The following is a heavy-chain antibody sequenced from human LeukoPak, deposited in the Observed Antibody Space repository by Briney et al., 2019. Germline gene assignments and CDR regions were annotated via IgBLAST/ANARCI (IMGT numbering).Heavy chain of an antibody. CDR2: IQYDGSEK. CDR1: GFTFSSYG. D-gene: IGHD6-6*01. J-gene: IGHJ4*02. Sequence: GGSLRLSCAVSGFTFSSYGMHWVRQAPGKGLEWVAFIQYDGSEKYYADSVKGRFTMSRDNSKNTLYLQMNSPRTEDTAVYYCARVRGSSSSGRFDYWGQGTLVTVSS. CDR3: ARVRGSSSSGRFDY. V-gene: IGHV3-30*02.